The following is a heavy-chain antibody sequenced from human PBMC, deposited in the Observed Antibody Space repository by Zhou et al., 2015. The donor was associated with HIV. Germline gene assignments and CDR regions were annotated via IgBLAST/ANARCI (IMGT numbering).Heavy chain of an antibody. Sequence: QVQLVQSGAEVKKPGSSVKVSCKASGGTFSSYAISWVRQAPGQGLEWMGGIIPIFGTANYAQKFQGRVTITADESTSTAYMELSSLRSEDTAVYYCARVRCGGDCSNREHYYYYGMDVWGQGTTVTVSS. D-gene: IGHD2-21*02. CDR2: IIPIFGTA. CDR3: ARVRCGGDCSNREHYYYYGMDV. J-gene: IGHJ6*02. CDR1: GGTFSSYA. V-gene: IGHV1-69*01.